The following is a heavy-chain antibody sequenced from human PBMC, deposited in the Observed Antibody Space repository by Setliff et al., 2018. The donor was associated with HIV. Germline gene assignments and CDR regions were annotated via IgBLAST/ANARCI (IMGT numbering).Heavy chain of an antibody. CDR3: ARDSDFYIDY. J-gene: IGHJ4*02. CDR2: IKPDGSET. Sequence: GGSLRLSCATSGFTLSDHWISWVRQAPGKGLEWVGNIKPDGSETYYVGSVRGRFTISRDNSKNTLYLQMSSLRLEDTAIYYCARDSDFYIDYWGQGTLVTVSS. CDR1: GFTLSDHW. D-gene: IGHD2-21*01. V-gene: IGHV3-7*01.